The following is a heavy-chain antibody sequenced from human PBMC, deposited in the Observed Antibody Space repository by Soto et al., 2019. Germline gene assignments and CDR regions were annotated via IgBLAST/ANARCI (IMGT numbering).Heavy chain of an antibody. D-gene: IGHD6-13*01. J-gene: IGHJ6*02. Sequence: GGSLRLSCAASGFTFSSYGMHWVRQAPGKGLEWVAVISYDGSNKYFADSVKGRFTISRDNSKNTLYLQMSSLRAEDTAVYYCAKDGTGRAAAGTVYYDGMDVWGQWTPVTVSS. CDR3: AKDGTGRAAAGTVYYDGMDV. V-gene: IGHV3-30*18. CDR2: ISYDGSNK. CDR1: GFTFSSYG.